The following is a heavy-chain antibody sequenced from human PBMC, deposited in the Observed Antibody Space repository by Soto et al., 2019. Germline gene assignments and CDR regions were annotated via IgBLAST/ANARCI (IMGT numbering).Heavy chain of an antibody. CDR1: GFIFNNYT. CDR3: TRDLLHLGVVFDL. J-gene: IGHJ2*01. CDR2: ISSGDTYI. V-gene: IGHV3-21*01. Sequence: GGSLRLSCSASGFIFNNYTLNWVRQAPGKGLEWVSSISSGDTYIFYADSVKGRFTISRDNPKNSVALQMNSLRAEDTGVYYCTRDLLHLGVVFDLWGRGTLGTVSS. D-gene: IGHD3-10*01.